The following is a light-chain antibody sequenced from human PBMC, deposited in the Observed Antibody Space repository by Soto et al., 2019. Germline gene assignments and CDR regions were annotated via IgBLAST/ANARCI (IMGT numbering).Light chain of an antibody. V-gene: IGKV1-39*01. CDR3: HQSFSSPPWT. J-gene: IGKJ1*01. CDR2: AAS. Sequence: DIQMTQSPSSLSASVGDSVTITCRASQNIKTYLNWYQQKPGKAPNLLIYAASSLHSGVPSRFSGSGSGTDFTLTISSLKPEDFATYYCHQSFSSPPWTFGQGTKVEIK. CDR1: QNIKTY.